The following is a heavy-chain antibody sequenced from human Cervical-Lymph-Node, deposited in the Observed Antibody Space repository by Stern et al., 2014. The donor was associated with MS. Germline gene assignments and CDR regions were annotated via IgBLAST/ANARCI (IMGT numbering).Heavy chain of an antibody. Sequence: EMQLVESGGGLVKPGGSLRLSCAASGFTFSNDWMSWVRQAPGKGLEWVGRIKSKTGGGRTDYAAHVKGRFTISRDDSKNTLYLQMNSLKTEDTAVYYCTTTIWAAADDYWGQGTLVTVSS. CDR3: TTTIWAAADDY. D-gene: IGHD6-13*01. CDR1: GFTFSNDW. J-gene: IGHJ4*02. CDR2: IKSKTGGGRT. V-gene: IGHV3-15*01.